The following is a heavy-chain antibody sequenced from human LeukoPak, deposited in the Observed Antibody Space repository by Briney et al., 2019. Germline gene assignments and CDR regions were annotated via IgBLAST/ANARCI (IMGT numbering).Heavy chain of an antibody. CDR2: VSVRADST. Sequence: SGGSLRLSCAASGLTFSSNAMSWVRQAPGKGLEWVSAVSVRADSTYYADSVKGRFTISRDNSKNMVYLQMNSLRAEDTAVYYCAKASPYYDILTGYYYYFDSWGQGTLVTVSS. CDR3: AKASPYYDILTGYYYYFDS. CDR1: GLTFSSNA. D-gene: IGHD3-9*01. V-gene: IGHV3-23*01. J-gene: IGHJ4*02.